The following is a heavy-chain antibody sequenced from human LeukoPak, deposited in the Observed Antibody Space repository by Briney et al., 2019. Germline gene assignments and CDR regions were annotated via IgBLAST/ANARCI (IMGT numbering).Heavy chain of an antibody. CDR3: ARWYDFWSGYPLGDSYGMDV. CDR1: GGSISSYY. V-gene: IGHV4-59*04. J-gene: IGHJ6*02. Sequence: SETLSLTCTVSGGSISSYYWSWIRQPPGKGLEWIGYIYYSGSTYYNPSLKSRVTISVDTSKNQFSLKLSSVTAADTAVYYCARWYDFWSGYPLGDSYGMDVWGQGTTVTVSS. CDR2: IYYSGST. D-gene: IGHD3-3*01.